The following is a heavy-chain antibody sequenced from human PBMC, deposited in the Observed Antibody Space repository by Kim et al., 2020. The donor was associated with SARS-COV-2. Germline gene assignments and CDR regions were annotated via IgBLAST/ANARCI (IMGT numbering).Heavy chain of an antibody. V-gene: IGHV3-49*03. D-gene: IGHD3-22*01. CDR3: TRDSSGLFVAFDI. Sequence: GGSLRLSCTASGFTFGDYAMSWFRQAPGKGLEWVGFIRSKAYGGTTEYAASVKGRFTISRDDSKSIAYLQMNSLKTEDTAVYYCTRDSSGLFVAFDIWGQGTMVTVSS. CDR2: IRSKAYGGTT. CDR1: GFTFGDYA. J-gene: IGHJ3*02.